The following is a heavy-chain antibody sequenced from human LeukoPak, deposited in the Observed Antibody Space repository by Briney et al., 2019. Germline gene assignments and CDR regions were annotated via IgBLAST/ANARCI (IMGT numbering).Heavy chain of an antibody. Sequence: SETLSLTCTVSGGSISSYYWSWIRQPPGKGLEWIGYIYYSGSSGSTNYNPSLESRVTISVDTPKKQFSLKLSSVTAADTAVYYCARGGEYSSGFLYWFDPWGQGTLVTVSS. CDR1: GGSISSYY. V-gene: IGHV4-59*01. CDR3: ARGGEYSSGFLYWFDP. D-gene: IGHD6-19*01. J-gene: IGHJ5*02. CDR2: IYYSGSSGST.